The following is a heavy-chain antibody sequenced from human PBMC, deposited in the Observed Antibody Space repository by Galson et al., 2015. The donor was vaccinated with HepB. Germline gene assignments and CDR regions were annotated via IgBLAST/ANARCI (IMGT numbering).Heavy chain of an antibody. CDR2: IRGDGSIT. CDR3: ARGSSWSTVGY. J-gene: IGHJ4*02. CDR1: GFTFYNYW. V-gene: IGHV3-74*01. Sequence: LRLSCAASGFTFYNYWMHWVRQAPGKGLAWVSRIRGDGSITEYADSVKGRFTISRDNAKNTLYLQLNSLRAEDTAVYYCARGSSWSTVGYWGQGTLVTVSS. D-gene: IGHD6-13*01.